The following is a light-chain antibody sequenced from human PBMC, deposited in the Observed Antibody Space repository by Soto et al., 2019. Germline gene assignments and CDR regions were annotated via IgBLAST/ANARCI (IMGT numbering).Light chain of an antibody. V-gene: IGLV2-23*01. CDR2: EGS. Sequence: QSVLTQPASVSGSPGQSITISCTGTSSDVGSYNLVSWYQQYPGKAPKLMIYEGSKRPSGVSNRFSGSKSGNTASLTISGLQAEDEADYYCCSYVGSSIYVVFGGGTKVTVL. CDR3: CSYVGSSIYVV. CDR1: SSDVGSYNL. J-gene: IGLJ2*01.